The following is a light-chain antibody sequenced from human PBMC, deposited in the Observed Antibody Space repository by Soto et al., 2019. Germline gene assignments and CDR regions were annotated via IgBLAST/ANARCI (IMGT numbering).Light chain of an antibody. CDR2: GSS. CDR1: ESLSSSY. J-gene: IGKJ1*01. Sequence: EIVLTQSPGPLSLSSGERDTFPFSASESLSSSYLAWYQQKPGQAPRLLIYGSSSRATGVPDRFSGSASGTDFYLTISRLETEDFAVYYCQQFASSSWTVGQGTQLDIK. CDR3: QQFASSSWT. V-gene: IGKV3-20*01.